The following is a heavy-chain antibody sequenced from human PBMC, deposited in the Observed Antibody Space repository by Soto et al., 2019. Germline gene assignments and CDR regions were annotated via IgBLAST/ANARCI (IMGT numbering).Heavy chain of an antibody. D-gene: IGHD6-13*01. CDR2: ISGSGDNT. Sequence: EVQLLESGGGLVQPGGYLRLSCAASGFTFSSYAMSWVRQAPGKGLEWVSVISGSGDNTYYADSVRGRFTISRDNSKNTLYLQMNSLTAEDTAVYYFAKDRDGAAAGPTKFYGMDVWGQGTTVTVSS. CDR1: GFTFSSYA. J-gene: IGHJ6*02. CDR3: AKDRDGAAAGPTKFYGMDV. V-gene: IGHV3-23*01.